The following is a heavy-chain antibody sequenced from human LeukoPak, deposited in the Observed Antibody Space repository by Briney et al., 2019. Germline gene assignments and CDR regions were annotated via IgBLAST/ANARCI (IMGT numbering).Heavy chain of an antibody. V-gene: IGHV1-18*01. CDR1: GYTFTSYG. J-gene: IGHJ5*02. CDR3: ARTRDIVVVPAARNWFDP. CDR2: ISAYNGNT. D-gene: IGHD2-2*01. Sequence: GASVKVSCRASGYTFTSYGISSVRQAPGQGLEWMGWISAYNGNTNYAQKLQGRVTMTTDTSTSTAYMELRSLRSDDTAVYYCARTRDIVVVPAARNWFDPWGQGTLVTVSS.